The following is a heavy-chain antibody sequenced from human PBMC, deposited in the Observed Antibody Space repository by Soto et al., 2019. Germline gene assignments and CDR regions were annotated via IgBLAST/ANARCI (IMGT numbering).Heavy chain of an antibody. Sequence: QVQLVQSGAEVKKPGSSVKVSCKASGGTFSSYAISWVRPAPGQGLEWMGGIIPIFGTANYAQKFQGRVTITADESTSTADMELSSLRSEDTAVYYCAGDGGVGIAAAGLFDYWGQGTLVTVSS. V-gene: IGHV1-69*01. CDR3: AGDGGVGIAAAGLFDY. CDR1: GGTFSSYA. CDR2: IIPIFGTA. D-gene: IGHD6-13*01. J-gene: IGHJ4*02.